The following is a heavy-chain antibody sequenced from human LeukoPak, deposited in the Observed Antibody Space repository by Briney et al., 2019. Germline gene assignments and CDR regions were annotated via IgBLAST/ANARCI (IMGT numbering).Heavy chain of an antibody. CDR2: IIPIFGTA. J-gene: IGHJ4*02. D-gene: IGHD6-19*01. V-gene: IGHV1-69*05. CDR1: GGTFSSYA. Sequence: SVKVSCKASGGTFSSYAISWVRQAPGQGLEWMGGIIPIFGTASYAQKFQGRVTITTDESTSTAYMELSSLRSEDTAVYYCAREIITSVAGINYFDYWGQGTLVTVSS. CDR3: AREIITSVAGINYFDY.